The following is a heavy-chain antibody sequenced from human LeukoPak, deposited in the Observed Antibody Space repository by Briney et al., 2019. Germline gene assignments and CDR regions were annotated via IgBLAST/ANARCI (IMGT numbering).Heavy chain of an antibody. J-gene: IGHJ2*01. D-gene: IGHD6-19*01. Sequence: PSETLSLTCNVSGGSISSSTYYWGWIRQPPGKGLEWMGGISYSGNSYDNPSLKSRVNIFADTSKNQFSLKVKSVTAADTAVYYCAAVDVAVAGNDWYFDLWGRGTLATVSS. V-gene: IGHV4-39*01. CDR1: GGSISSSTYY. CDR3: AAVDVAVAGNDWYFDL. CDR2: ISYSGNS.